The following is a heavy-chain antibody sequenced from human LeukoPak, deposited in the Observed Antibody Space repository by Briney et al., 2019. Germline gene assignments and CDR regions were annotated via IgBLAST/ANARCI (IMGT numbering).Heavy chain of an antibody. D-gene: IGHD2-2*01. CDR2: ISGSGGST. CDR3: AGDRGDIVVVPAAMNY. J-gene: IGHJ4*02. V-gene: IGHV3-23*01. CDR1: GFTFSSYA. Sequence: PGGSLRVSCAASGFTFSSYAMSWVRQAPGKGLEWVSAISGSGGSTYYADSVKGRVTISRDNSKNTLYLQKNSLRAEHTAVYYCAGDRGDIVVVPAAMNYWGQGTLVTVSS.